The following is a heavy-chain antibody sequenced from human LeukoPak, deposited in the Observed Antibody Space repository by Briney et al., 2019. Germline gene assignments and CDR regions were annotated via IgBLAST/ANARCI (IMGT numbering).Heavy chain of an antibody. V-gene: IGHV4-34*01. CDR1: GGSFSGYY. CDR3: ARPHLSSGRPIDAFDI. J-gene: IGHJ3*02. Sequence: SETLSLTCAVYGGSFSGYYWSWIRQPPGKGLEWIGEINHSGSTNYNPSLKSRVTISVDTSKNQFSLKLSSVTAADTAVYYCARPHLSSGRPIDAFDIWGQGTMVTVSS. D-gene: IGHD6-25*01. CDR2: INHSGST.